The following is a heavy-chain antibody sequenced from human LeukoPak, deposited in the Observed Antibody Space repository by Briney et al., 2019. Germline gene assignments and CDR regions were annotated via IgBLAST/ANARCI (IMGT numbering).Heavy chain of an antibody. CDR1: GGSISSGSYY. CDR2: IYTSGST. D-gene: IGHD6-19*01. V-gene: IGHV4-61*02. Sequence: SSETLSLTCTVSGGSISSGSYYWSWIRQPAGKGLEWIGRIYTSGSTNYNPSLKSRVTISVDTSKNQFSLKLSSVTAADTAVYYCARASAVEEEIDYFDYWGQGTLVTVSS. CDR3: ARASAVEEEIDYFDY. J-gene: IGHJ4*02.